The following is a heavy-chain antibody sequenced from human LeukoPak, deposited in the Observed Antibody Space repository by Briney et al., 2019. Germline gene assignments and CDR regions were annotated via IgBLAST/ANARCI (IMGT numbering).Heavy chain of an antibody. CDR2: IYYSENT. D-gene: IGHD6-13*01. Sequence: SETLSPTCTVSGGSISSYYWSWIRQPPGKGLEYIGYIYYSENTNYNPSLKSRVTISPDTSKNQFSLKLTSVTAADTAVYYCARVVSSSWEYYYCMDVWGKGTTVTISS. J-gene: IGHJ6*03. CDR1: GGSISSYY. V-gene: IGHV4-59*01. CDR3: ARVVSSSWEYYYCMDV.